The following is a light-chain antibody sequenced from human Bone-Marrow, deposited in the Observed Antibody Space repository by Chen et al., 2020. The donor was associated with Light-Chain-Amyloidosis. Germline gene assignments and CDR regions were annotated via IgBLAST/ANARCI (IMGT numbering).Light chain of an antibody. V-gene: IGLV3-21*02. CDR3: QVWDRSSDRPV. J-gene: IGLJ3*02. CDR1: NIGSTS. CDR2: DDS. Sequence: SYVLTPPSSVSVAPGQTAPIARGGNNIGSTSVHWYQQTPGQAPLLVVDDDSDRPSGIPERLSGSNSGNTATLTISRVEAGDEADYYCQVWDRSSDRPVFGGGTKLTVL.